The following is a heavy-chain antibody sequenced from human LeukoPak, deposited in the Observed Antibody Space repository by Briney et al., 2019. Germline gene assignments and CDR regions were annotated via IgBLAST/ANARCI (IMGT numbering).Heavy chain of an antibody. CDR2: ISSSSSYI. D-gene: IGHD3-9*01. V-gene: IGHV3-21*01. Sequence: KAGGSLRLSCAASGFTFSSYSMNWVRQAPGKGLEWVSSISSSSSYIYYADSVKGQFTISRDNARNSLYLQMNSLRAEDTAVYYCAREGILTGYSFDYWGQGTLVTVSS. J-gene: IGHJ4*02. CDR1: GFTFSSYS. CDR3: AREGILTGYSFDY.